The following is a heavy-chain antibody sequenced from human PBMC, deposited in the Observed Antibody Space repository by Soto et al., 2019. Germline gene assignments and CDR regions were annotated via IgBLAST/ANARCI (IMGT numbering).Heavy chain of an antibody. D-gene: IGHD2-15*01. Sequence: QVQLVESGGGVVQPGRSLRLSCAASGFTFSSYGMHWVRQAPGKGLEWVAVISYDGSNKYYADSVKGRFTISRDNSKNTLYLQMNSLRAEDTAVYYCAKGKLTGYCSCGSCYGLYWCQGTLVTVSS. CDR3: AKGKLTGYCSCGSCYGLY. V-gene: IGHV3-30*18. CDR2: ISYDGSNK. CDR1: GFTFSSYG. J-gene: IGHJ4*02.